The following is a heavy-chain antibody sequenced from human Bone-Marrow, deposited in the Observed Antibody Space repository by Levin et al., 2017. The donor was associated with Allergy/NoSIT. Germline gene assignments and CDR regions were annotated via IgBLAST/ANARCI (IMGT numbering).Heavy chain of an antibody. D-gene: IGHD6-19*01. CDR3: ARSGSGWVYFDY. Sequence: GESLKISCAASGFTFSTYTMNWVRQAPGKGLEWVSSISSSSSYIYYADSVKGRFTISRDNAKNSLYLQMNSLRAEDTAVYYCARSGSGWVYFDYWGQGTLVTVSS. V-gene: IGHV3-21*01. CDR2: ISSSSSYI. CDR1: GFTFSTYT. J-gene: IGHJ4*02.